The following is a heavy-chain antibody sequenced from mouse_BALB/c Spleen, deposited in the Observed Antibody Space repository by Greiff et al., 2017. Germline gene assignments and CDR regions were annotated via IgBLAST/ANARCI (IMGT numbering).Heavy chain of an antibody. Sequence: EVQLQESGGGLVQPGGSLNLSCAASGFDFSRYWMSWARQAPGKGQEWIGEINPGSSTINYTPSLKDKFIISRDNAKNTLYLQMSKVRSEDTALYYCARLGYGNYAMDYWGQGTSVTVSS. CDR3: ARLGYGNYAMDY. J-gene: IGHJ4*01. CDR2: INPGSSTI. CDR1: GFDFSRYW. V-gene: IGHV4-2*02. D-gene: IGHD2-10*02.